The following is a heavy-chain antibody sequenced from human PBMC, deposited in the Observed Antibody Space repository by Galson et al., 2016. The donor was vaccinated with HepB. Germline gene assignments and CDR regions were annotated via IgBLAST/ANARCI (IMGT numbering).Heavy chain of an antibody. J-gene: IGHJ4*02. CDR1: GFTFRSYA. CDR3: AKDHRIQLWLFGRLWADY. D-gene: IGHD5-18*01. Sequence: SLRLSCAASGFTFRSYAMNWVRQSPGKGLEWVSIISGSGGSTFYADSVKGRFTISRDNSKNTLYLQMNSLRAEDTAIYYCAKDHRIQLWLFGRLWADYWGQGTLVTVSS. CDR2: ISGSGGST. V-gene: IGHV3-23*01.